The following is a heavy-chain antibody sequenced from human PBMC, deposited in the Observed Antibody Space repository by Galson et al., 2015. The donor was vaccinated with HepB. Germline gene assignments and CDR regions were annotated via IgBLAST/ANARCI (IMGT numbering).Heavy chain of an antibody. J-gene: IGHJ6*02. D-gene: IGHD6-13*01. CDR2: ISGSGGST. CDR3: AKDQVAAAGIPDPYGMDV. Sequence: SLRLSCAASGFTFSSYAMSWVRQAPGKGLEWVSAISGSGGSTYYADSVKGRFTISRDNSKNTLYLQMNSLRAEDTAVYYCAKDQVAAAGIPDPYGMDVWGQGTTVTVSS. CDR1: GFTFSSYA. V-gene: IGHV3-23*01.